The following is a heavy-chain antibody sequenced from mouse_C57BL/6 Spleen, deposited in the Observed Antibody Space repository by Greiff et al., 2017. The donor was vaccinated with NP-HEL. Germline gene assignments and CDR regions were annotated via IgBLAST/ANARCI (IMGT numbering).Heavy chain of an antibody. D-gene: IGHD1-1*01. J-gene: IGHJ3*01. CDR2: INPYNGDT. CDR3: ARDLDYGSSWFAY. CDR1: GYSFTGYF. Sequence: VQLQQSGPELVKPGDSVKISCKASGYSFTGYFMNWVMQSHGKSLEWIGRINPYNGDTFYNQKFKGKATLTVDKSSSTAHMELRSLTSEDSAVYYCARDLDYGSSWFAYWGQGTLVTVSA. V-gene: IGHV1-20*01.